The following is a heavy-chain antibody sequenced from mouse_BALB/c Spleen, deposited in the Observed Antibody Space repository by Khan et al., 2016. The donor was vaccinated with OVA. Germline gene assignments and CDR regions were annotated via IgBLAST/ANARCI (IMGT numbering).Heavy chain of an antibody. V-gene: IGHV3-1*02. CDR3: ARAENYIDY. CDR2: IYYSGSI. Sequence: EVQLQESGPDLVKPSQSLSLTCTVTGYSITSGYSWHWIRQFPGNKLEWMGYIYYSGSINYNPSLKSRISITRDTSKNQFFLTLNYVTTEATSTYYCARAENYIDYWGQGTSVTVSS. CDR1: GYSITSGYS. J-gene: IGHJ4*01. D-gene: IGHD1-3*01.